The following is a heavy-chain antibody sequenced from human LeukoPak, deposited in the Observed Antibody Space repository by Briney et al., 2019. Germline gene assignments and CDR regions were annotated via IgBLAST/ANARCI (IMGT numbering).Heavy chain of an antibody. CDR1: GYTFINYG. CDR3: AREEDHLVLAY. D-gene: IGHD6-6*01. J-gene: IGHJ4*02. V-gene: IGHV1-18*01. Sequence: ASVKVSCKASGYTFINYGISWVRQAPGQGLEWMGWISAYNGNTNNAQKLQGRVTQTTDTSTNTAYIEWSSQISDYTAVYYWAREEDHLVLAYWGQGTLVTVSS. CDR2: ISAYNGNT.